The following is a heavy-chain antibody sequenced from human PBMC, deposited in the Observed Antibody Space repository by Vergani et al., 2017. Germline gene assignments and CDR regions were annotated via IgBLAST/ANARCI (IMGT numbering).Heavy chain of an antibody. V-gene: IGHV3-30*03. J-gene: IGHJ4*02. CDR1: GFTFSSYG. D-gene: IGHD5-18*01. Sequence: QVQLVESGGGVVQPGRSLRLSCAASGFTFSSYGMHWVRQAPGKGLEWVAVISYDGSNKYYADSVKGRFTISRDNSKNTLYLQMNSLRAEDTAVYYCARGEGYIYGFDYWGQGTLVTVSS. CDR3: ARGEGYIYGFDY. CDR2: ISYDGSNK.